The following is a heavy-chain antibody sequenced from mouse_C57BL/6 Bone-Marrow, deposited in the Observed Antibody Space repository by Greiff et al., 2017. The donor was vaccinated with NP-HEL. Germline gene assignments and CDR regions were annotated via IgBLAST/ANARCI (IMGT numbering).Heavy chain of an antibody. Sequence: EVQLQQSGPELVKPGASVKISCKASGYTFTDYYMNWVKQSHGKSLEWIGDINPNNGGTSYNQKFKGKATLTVDKSSSTAYMELRSLTSEDSAVYYCARVPGSSYGDYAMDYWGQGTSVTVSS. CDR3: ARVPGSSYGDYAMDY. D-gene: IGHD1-1*01. V-gene: IGHV1-26*01. J-gene: IGHJ4*01. CDR2: INPNNGGT. CDR1: GYTFTDYY.